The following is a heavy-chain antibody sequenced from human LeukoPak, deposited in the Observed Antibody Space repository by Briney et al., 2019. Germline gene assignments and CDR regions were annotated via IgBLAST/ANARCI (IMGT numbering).Heavy chain of an antibody. J-gene: IGHJ4*02. CDR2: ISGSGGST. Sequence: TGGSLRLSCAASGFTFSSYAMSWVRQAPGKGLEWVSAISGSGGSTYYADSVKGRFTISRDNSKNTLYLQMGSLRAEETAVYYCARDQGYSSSWYIDYWGQGTLVTVSS. CDR3: ARDQGYSSSWYIDY. D-gene: IGHD6-13*01. V-gene: IGHV3-23*01. CDR1: GFTFSSYA.